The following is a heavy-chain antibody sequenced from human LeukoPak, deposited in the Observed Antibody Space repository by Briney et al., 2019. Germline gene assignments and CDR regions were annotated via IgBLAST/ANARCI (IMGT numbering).Heavy chain of an antibody. Sequence: GESLKISCKGSGYSFTSYWIVWVRQMPGKGLEWMGIIYPGDSDTRYSPSFQGQVTISADKSISTAYLQWSSLKASDTAMYYCARHDGVGLTYYYDSSGYGISPPDYWGQGTLVTVSS. CDR3: ARHDGVGLTYYYDSSGYGISPPDY. V-gene: IGHV5-51*01. J-gene: IGHJ4*02. D-gene: IGHD3-22*01. CDR1: GYSFTSYW. CDR2: IYPGDSDT.